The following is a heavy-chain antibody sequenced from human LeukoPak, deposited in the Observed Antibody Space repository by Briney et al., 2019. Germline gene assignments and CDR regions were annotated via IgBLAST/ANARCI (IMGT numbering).Heavy chain of an antibody. CDR2: IYPGDSDT. V-gene: IGHV5-51*01. J-gene: IGHJ4*02. D-gene: IGHD3-22*01. CDR1: GYSFTSYW. Sequence: GESLKISGKGSGYSFTSYWIGWVRQMPGKGLDWMGIIYPGDSDTRYSPSFQGQVTISADKSISTAYLQWSSLKASDTAMYYCAREDGRLRLYYDSSGYYFDFDYWGQGTLVTVSS. CDR3: AREDGRLRLYYDSSGYYFDFDY.